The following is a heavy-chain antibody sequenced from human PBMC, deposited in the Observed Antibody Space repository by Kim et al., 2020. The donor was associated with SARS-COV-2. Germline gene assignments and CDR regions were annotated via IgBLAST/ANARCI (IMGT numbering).Heavy chain of an antibody. Sequence: SVKVSCKASGGTFSSYAISWVRQAPGQGLEWMGGIIPIFGTANYAQKFQGRVTITADESTSTAYMELSSLRSEDTAVYYCAGGWWDSITMIVSHAFDIWGQGTMVTVSS. J-gene: IGHJ3*02. CDR3: AGGWWDSITMIVSHAFDI. D-gene: IGHD3-22*01. CDR1: GGTFSSYA. CDR2: IIPIFGTA. V-gene: IGHV1-69*13.